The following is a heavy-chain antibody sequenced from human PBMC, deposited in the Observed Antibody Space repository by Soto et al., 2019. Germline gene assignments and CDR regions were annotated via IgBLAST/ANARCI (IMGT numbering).Heavy chain of an antibody. CDR1: GFSLTTRGVG. D-gene: IGHD5-18*01. V-gene: IGHV2-5*02. CDR3: AHRPRGYSYHFDY. CDR2: IYWDDDE. J-gene: IGHJ4*02. Sequence: QITLEESGPTLVKPTQTLTLTCTFSGFSLTTRGVGVGWIRQPPGKALEWLALIYWDDDEGYSPSLKSRLTSTKDTSKTQVVLTMINMDPVDTATYYCAHRPRGYSYHFDYWGQGTLVTVSS.